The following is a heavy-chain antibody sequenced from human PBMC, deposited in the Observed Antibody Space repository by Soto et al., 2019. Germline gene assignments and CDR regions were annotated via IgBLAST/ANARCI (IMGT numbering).Heavy chain of an antibody. V-gene: IGHV1-69*01. CDR2: IIPIFGTA. D-gene: IGHD2-15*01. Sequence: QVQLVQSGAEVKKPGSSVKVSCKASGGTFSSYAISWVRQAPGQGLEWMGGIIPIFGTANYAQKFQGRVTITADESTSTDYMELSSLRAEDTDVYYCARGTLRYSYCYGMDVWGQGTTVTVSS. J-gene: IGHJ6*02. CDR1: GGTFSSYA. CDR3: ARGTLRYSYCYGMDV.